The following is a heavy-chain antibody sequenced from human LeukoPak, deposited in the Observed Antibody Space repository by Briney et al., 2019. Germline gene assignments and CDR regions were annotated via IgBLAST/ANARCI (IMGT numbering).Heavy chain of an antibody. Sequence: GGSLRLSCAASGFTFSSYAMSWVRQAPGKGLEWVSAISGSGGSTYYADSVKGRFTISRDNSKNTLYLQMNSLRAEDTAVYYCAKGADYGDYAVDAFDIWGRGTMVTVSS. J-gene: IGHJ3*02. D-gene: IGHD4-17*01. CDR2: ISGSGGST. CDR3: AKGADYGDYAVDAFDI. V-gene: IGHV3-23*01. CDR1: GFTFSSYA.